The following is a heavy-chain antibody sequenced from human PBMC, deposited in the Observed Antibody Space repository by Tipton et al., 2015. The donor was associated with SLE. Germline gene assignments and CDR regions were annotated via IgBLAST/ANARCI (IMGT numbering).Heavy chain of an antibody. Sequence: TLSLTCAVYGGSFSGYYWSWIRQPPGKGLEWIGEINHSGSTNYNPSLKSRVTISVDTSKNQFSLKLSSVTAADTAVYYCAIGRELGRDDAFDIWGQGTMVTVST. CDR2: INHSGST. CDR1: GGSFSGYY. D-gene: IGHD1-1*01. CDR3: AIGRELGRDDAFDI. V-gene: IGHV4-34*01. J-gene: IGHJ3*02.